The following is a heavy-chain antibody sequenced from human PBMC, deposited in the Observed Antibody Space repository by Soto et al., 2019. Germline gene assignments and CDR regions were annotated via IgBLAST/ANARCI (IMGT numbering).Heavy chain of an antibody. J-gene: IGHJ4*02. CDR2: INPNSGGT. D-gene: IGHD3-22*01. V-gene: IGHV1-2*02. Sequence: ASVKVSCKASGYTFTGYYMHWVRQAPGQGLEWMGWINPNSGGTNYAQKFQGRVTMTRDTSISTAYMELSRLRSDDTAVYYCARVHYYDSSGYYLNYWGQGTLVTVSS. CDR1: GYTFTGYY. CDR3: ARVHYYDSSGYYLNY.